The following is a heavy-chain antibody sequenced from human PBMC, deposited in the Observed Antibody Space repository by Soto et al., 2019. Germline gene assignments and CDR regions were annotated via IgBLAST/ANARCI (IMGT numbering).Heavy chain of an antibody. Sequence: GGSLRLSCAASGFTFSDYYMSWIRQAPGKGLEWVSYISSSGSTIYYADSVKGRFTISRDNAKNSLYLQMNSLRAEDTAVYYCARAFCSGGSCYLDVWGRGTTVTVSS. CDR3: ARAFCSGGSCYLDV. V-gene: IGHV3-11*01. CDR2: ISSSGSTI. D-gene: IGHD2-15*01. J-gene: IGHJ6*03. CDR1: GFTFSDYY.